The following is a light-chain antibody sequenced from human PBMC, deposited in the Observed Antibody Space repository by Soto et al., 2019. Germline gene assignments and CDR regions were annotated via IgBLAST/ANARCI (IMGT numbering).Light chain of an antibody. CDR1: QSVSNNY. J-gene: IGKJ5*01. CDR2: AAS. CDR3: QQSSSSPIT. Sequence: EIVLTQSPGTLSLSPGERATLSCRASQSVSNNYLAWYQQKPGQAPRLLMYAASSRATGIPDRFSGSGSGTDFTLTISRLEAEDFAVYYCQQSSSSPITFGQGTRLEI. V-gene: IGKV3-20*01.